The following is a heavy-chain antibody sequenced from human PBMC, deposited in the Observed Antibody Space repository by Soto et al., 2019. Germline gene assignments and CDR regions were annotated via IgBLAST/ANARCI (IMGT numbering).Heavy chain of an antibody. CDR2: ISSSSSTI. CDR3: AKEWVYDSSGWSFDY. D-gene: IGHD3-22*01. V-gene: IGHV3-48*01. CDR1: GFTFSSYS. Sequence: PGGSLRLSCAASGFTFSSYSMNWVRQAPGEGLEWVSYISSSSSTIYYADSVKGRFTISRDNSKNTLYLQMNSLRAEDTAVYYCAKEWVYDSSGWSFDYWGQGTLVTVSS. J-gene: IGHJ4*02.